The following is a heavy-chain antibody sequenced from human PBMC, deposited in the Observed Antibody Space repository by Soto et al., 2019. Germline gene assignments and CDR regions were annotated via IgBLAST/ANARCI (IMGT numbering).Heavy chain of an antibody. CDR3: AKLDFWNSYYGLDV. D-gene: IGHD3-3*01. CDR2: ISGSDGTT. V-gene: IGHV3-23*01. CDR1: GFTFGTYT. Sequence: GGSRRRSCAASGFTFGTYTMSWVCQAPGKGLEWVSSISGSDGTTYYADSVKGRFSISRDKSKNTLYLQMNSLRAEDTAIYYCAKLDFWNSYYGLDVWGQGTTVTVSS. J-gene: IGHJ6*02.